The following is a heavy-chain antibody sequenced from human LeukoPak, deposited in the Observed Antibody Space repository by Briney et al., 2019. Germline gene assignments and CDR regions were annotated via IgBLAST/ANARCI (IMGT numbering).Heavy chain of an antibody. V-gene: IGHV1-18*04. CDR2: ISAYNGNT. CDR1: GYTFTGYY. D-gene: IGHD2-2*01. Sequence: ASVKVSCKASGYTFTGYYMHWVRQAPGQGLEWMGWISAYNGNTNYAQKLQGRVTMTTDTSTSTAYMELRSLRSDDTAVYYCARDREDCSSTSCYWFDPWGQGTLVTVSS. J-gene: IGHJ5*02. CDR3: ARDREDCSSTSCYWFDP.